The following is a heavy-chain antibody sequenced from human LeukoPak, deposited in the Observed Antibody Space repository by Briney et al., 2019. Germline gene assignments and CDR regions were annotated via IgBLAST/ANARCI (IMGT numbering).Heavy chain of an antibody. V-gene: IGHV4-38-2*02. J-gene: IGHJ5*02. D-gene: IGHD3-16*01. CDR1: GYSISSGYF. CDR2: IYHSGST. Sequence: PSETLSLTCTVSGYSISSGYFWGWIRQPPGKGLEWIGSIYHSGSTNYNPSLKSRVTISVDTSKNQFSLKLSSVTAADTAVYYCARGRGIRLALRSNWFDPWGQGTLVTVSS. CDR3: ARGRGIRLALRSNWFDP.